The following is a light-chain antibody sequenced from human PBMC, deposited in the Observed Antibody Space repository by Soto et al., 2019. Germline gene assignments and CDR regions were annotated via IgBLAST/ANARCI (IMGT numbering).Light chain of an antibody. CDR3: QQYNNWPPIT. Sequence: IVCTHSPGTLSLSPGDRATLSCGASETVTSNYLAWYHQKPGQAPRLLIYGASTRATGIPARFSGSGSGTEFTLTISSLQSEDFAVYYCQQYNNWPPITFGQGTRLEIK. V-gene: IGKV3-15*01. CDR1: ETVTSN. J-gene: IGKJ5*01. CDR2: GAS.